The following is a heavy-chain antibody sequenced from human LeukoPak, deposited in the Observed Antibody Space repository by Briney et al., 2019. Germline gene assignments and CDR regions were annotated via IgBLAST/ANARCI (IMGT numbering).Heavy chain of an antibody. D-gene: IGHD4-17*01. V-gene: IGHV1-46*01. Sequence: GASVKVSCKASGYTFTSYYMHWVRQAPGQGLEWMGIINPSGGSTSYAQKFQGRVTMTRDMSTSTVYMELGSLRSEDTAVYYCAREGFDYGDYETRPGGWDYYYMDVWGKGTTVTVSS. J-gene: IGHJ6*03. CDR1: GYTFTSYY. CDR2: INPSGGST. CDR3: AREGFDYGDYETRPGGWDYYYMDV.